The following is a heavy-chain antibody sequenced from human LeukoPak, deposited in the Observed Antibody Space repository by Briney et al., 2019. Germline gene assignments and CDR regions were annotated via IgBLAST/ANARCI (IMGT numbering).Heavy chain of an antibody. CDR1: GYSFTGYY. J-gene: IGHJ4*02. Sequence: ASVKVSCKASGYSFTGYYMHWVRQAPGQGLEWMGWINADSGGTNYAQNFQGRVTITRDTSISTVYIELSGLRADDTAVYYCARDLADYRVPIDSWGQGTLVTVSS. CDR3: ARDLADYRVPIDS. D-gene: IGHD4-11*01. CDR2: INADSGGT. V-gene: IGHV1-2*02.